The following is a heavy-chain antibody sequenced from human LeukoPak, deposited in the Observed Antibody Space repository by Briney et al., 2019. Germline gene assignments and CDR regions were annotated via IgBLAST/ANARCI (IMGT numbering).Heavy chain of an antibody. V-gene: IGHV4-30-4*01. CDR3: ARGSYYGSGQIFDY. CDR1: GGSISSGDYY. CDR2: ICYSGST. Sequence: ASQTLSLTCTVSGGSISSGDYYWSWIRQPPGKGLEWIGYICYSGSTYYNPSLKSRVTISVDTSKNQFSLKLSSVTAADTAVYYCARGSYYGSGQIFDYWGQGTLVTVSS. D-gene: IGHD3-10*01. J-gene: IGHJ4*02.